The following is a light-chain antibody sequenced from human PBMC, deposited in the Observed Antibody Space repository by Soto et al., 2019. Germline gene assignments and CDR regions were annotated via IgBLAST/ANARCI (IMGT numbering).Light chain of an antibody. V-gene: IGKV3-20*01. Sequence: EIVLTQSPGTPSLSPGERATLSCRASQSVSSTYLAWYQQKPGQAPRLLIYGASSRATGIPDRFIGSGSATDFTLTISRLEPEEFAFYYCQHYGSAPYTFGQGTKLEIK. CDR2: GAS. CDR3: QHYGSAPYT. CDR1: QSVSSTY. J-gene: IGKJ2*01.